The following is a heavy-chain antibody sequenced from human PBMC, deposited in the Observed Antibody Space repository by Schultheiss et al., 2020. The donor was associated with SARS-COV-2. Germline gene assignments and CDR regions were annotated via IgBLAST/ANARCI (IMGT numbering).Heavy chain of an antibody. CDR2: VFFTGST. D-gene: IGHD1-26*01. J-gene: IGHJ6*02. V-gene: IGHV4-59*08. CDR3: ARHRERIAGIVGWAYGVDV. Sequence: SQTLSLTCTVSGGSIRSYYWSWIRQPPGKGLEWVGHVFFTGSTDHNPSLKSRVFMSVDTSKNQFSLKLNSVTAADTAVYYCARHRERIAGIVGWAYGVDVWGQGTKLTV. CDR1: GGSIRSYY.